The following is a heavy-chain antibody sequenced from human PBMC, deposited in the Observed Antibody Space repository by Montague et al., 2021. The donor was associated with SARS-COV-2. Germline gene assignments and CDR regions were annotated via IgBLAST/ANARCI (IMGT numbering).Heavy chain of an antibody. V-gene: IGHV4-39*02. CDR3: ARVDARDWSFDL. CDR1: GGSISSSNYY. D-gene: IGHD2-8*01. CDR2: IYYSGST. Sequence: SETLSLTCTVSGGSISSSNYYWGWIRQPPGKGLEWIGSIYYSGSTXYNPSLRSRVTMSVDTSKNHFSLRLSSVTAADTAVFYCARVDARDWSFDLWGRGTLVTVSS. J-gene: IGHJ2*01.